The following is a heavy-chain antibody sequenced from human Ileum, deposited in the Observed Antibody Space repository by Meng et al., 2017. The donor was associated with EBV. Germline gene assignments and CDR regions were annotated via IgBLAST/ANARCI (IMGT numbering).Heavy chain of an antibody. D-gene: IGHD3/OR15-3a*01. Sequence: QLMKSGAEVKKPGSSAKLSCKASGYTLTRNPILWVRQAPGQRTEWMGWINTDNGETEFSQKFQGRVTITRDTSATTAYMELISLRSEDTAVYYCASRPGFNIGPFDFWGQGTLVTVSS. CDR2: INTDNGET. J-gene: IGHJ4*02. CDR3: ASRPGFNIGPFDF. V-gene: IGHV1-3*04. CDR1: GYTLTRNP.